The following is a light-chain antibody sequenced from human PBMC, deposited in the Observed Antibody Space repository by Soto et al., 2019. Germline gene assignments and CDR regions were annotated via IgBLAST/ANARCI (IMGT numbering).Light chain of an antibody. V-gene: IGKV3-20*01. CDR2: DAS. CDR3: QQYGSSPPYS. CDR1: QSVSSNY. Sequence: EIVLRQSPATLSLSPGERATLSCRASQSVSSNYLAWYQQKPGQAPRLLIYDASTRATGIPDRFSGSGSGTDFTLTISRLEPEDFAVYYCQQYGSSPPYSFGQGTKLEIK. J-gene: IGKJ2*03.